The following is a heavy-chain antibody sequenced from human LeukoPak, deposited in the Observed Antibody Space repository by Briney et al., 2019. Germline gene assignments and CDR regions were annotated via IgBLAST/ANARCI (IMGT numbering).Heavy chain of an antibody. D-gene: IGHD3-22*01. Sequence: GSLRLSCAASGFTVSSNYMSWGRQAPGKGLEWVSVIYSGGSTYYADSVKGRFTISRDNAKNTLYLQMNSLRAEDTAVYYCARVVVSGGHYFDYWGQGTLVTVSS. J-gene: IGHJ4*02. CDR2: IYSGGST. V-gene: IGHV3-53*01. CDR3: ARVVVSGGHYFDY. CDR1: GFTVSSNY.